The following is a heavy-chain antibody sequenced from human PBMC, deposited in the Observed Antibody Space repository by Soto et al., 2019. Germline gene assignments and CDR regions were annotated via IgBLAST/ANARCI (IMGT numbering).Heavy chain of an antibody. V-gene: IGHV3-23*01. D-gene: IGHD2-15*01. CDR1: GFTFSSYA. Sequence: GGSLRLSCAASGFTFSSYAMSWVRQAPGKGLEWVSAISGSGGSTYYADSVKGRFTISRDNSKNTLYLQMNSLRAEDTAVYYCAKGAIKGPSKTVAAVNYYFDYWGQGTLVTVSS. CDR3: AKGAIKGPSKTVAAVNYYFDY. CDR2: ISGSGGST. J-gene: IGHJ4*02.